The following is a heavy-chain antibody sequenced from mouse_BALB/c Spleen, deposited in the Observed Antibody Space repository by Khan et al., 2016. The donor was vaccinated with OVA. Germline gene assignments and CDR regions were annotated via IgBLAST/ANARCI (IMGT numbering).Heavy chain of an antibody. Sequence: VQLQQSGPELVKPGDSVKISCKASGYSFTDYTLNWVKQSHGKTLEWIGLINPYNGVSNYNQKFKDKATLTVDKSSSTAYMEILSLTSEDSAVYYCARSGYGGFAYWGQGTLVTVSA. CDR3: ARSGYGGFAY. D-gene: IGHD1-2*01. CDR1: GYSFTDYT. V-gene: IGHV1-18*01. CDR2: INPYNGVS. J-gene: IGHJ3*01.